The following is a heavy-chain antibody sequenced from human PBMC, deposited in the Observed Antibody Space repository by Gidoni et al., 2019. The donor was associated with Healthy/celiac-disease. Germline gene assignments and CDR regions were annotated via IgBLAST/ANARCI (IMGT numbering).Heavy chain of an antibody. V-gene: IGHV4-38-2*02. D-gene: IGHD6-19*01. CDR1: GYSISSGYY. Sequence: QVQLQESGPGLVKPSETLSLTCTVSGYSISSGYYWGWIRQPPGKGLEWIGSIYHSGSTSYNPSLKSRVTISVDTSKNQFSLKLSSVPAADTAVYYCARVVDSSGLNAFDIWGQGTMVTVSS. J-gene: IGHJ3*02. CDR2: IYHSGST. CDR3: ARVVDSSGLNAFDI.